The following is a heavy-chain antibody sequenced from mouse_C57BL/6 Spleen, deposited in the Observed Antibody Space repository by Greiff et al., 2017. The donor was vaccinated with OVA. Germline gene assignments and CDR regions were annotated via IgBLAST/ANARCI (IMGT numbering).Heavy chain of an antibody. Sequence: VQLQQSGAELVKPGASVKISCKASGYAFSSYWMNWVKQRPGKGLEWIGQIYPGDGDTNYNGKFKGKATLTADKSSSTAYMQLSSLTSEDSAVYVCARSGDYYGSSWYFDVWGTGTTVTVSS. CDR3: ARSGDYYGSSWYFDV. J-gene: IGHJ1*03. V-gene: IGHV1-80*01. D-gene: IGHD1-1*01. CDR1: GYAFSSYW. CDR2: IYPGDGDT.